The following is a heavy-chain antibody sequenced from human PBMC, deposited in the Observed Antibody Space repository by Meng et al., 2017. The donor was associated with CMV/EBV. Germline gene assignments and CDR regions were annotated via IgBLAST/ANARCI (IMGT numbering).Heavy chain of an antibody. V-gene: IGHV4-34*01. CDR1: GGSFSGYY. J-gene: IGHJ4*02. D-gene: IGHD6-6*01. CDR2: INHSGST. Sequence: QGQVQQWGAGLLKPSEALSLTCAVYGGSFSGYYWSWIRQPPGKGLEWIGEINHSGSTNYNPSLKSRVTISVDTSKNQFSLKLSSVTAADTAVYYCARGSIAARLGLGDWGQGTLVTVSS. CDR3: ARGSIAARLGLGD.